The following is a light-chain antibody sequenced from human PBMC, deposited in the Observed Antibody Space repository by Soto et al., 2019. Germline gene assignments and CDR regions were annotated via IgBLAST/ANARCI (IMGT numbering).Light chain of an antibody. CDR1: SSDIGGYNY. V-gene: IGLV2-14*03. CDR2: DVS. J-gene: IGLJ2*01. CDR3: SSYGASSTL. Sequence: QSALTQPASVSGSPGQSITISCTGSSSDIGGYNYVSWYQQHPGKAPKLLIYDVSYRPSGISDRFSGSKSGNTASLTISGLQPDDEADYYCSSYGASSTLFGGGIKLTVL.